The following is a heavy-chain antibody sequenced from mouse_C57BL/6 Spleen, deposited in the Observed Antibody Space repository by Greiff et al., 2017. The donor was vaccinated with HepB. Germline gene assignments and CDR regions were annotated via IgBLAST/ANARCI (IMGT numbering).Heavy chain of an antibody. Sequence: EVKLMESGPELVKPGDSVKISCKASGYSFTGYFMNWVMQSHGKSLEWIGRINPYNGDTFYNQKFKGKATLTVDKSSSTAHMELRSLTSEDSAVYYCARSDYGSSFYYAMDYWGQGTSVTVSS. D-gene: IGHD1-1*01. V-gene: IGHV1-20*01. CDR1: GYSFTGYF. J-gene: IGHJ4*01. CDR3: ARSDYGSSFYYAMDY. CDR2: INPYNGDT.